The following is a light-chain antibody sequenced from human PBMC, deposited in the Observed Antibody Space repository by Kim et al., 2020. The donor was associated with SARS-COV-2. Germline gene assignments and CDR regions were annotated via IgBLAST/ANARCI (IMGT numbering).Light chain of an antibody. CDR2: GAS. CDR3: QHYGSSPRT. Sequence: EIVLTQSPGTLSLSPGERATLSCRASQSVSSSYLAWYQQKPGQPPRLLIYGASSRATSIPDRFSGSGSGTDFTLTISRLEPEDLAVYYCQHYGSSPRTFGQGTKVDIK. CDR1: QSVSSSY. V-gene: IGKV3-20*01. J-gene: IGKJ1*01.